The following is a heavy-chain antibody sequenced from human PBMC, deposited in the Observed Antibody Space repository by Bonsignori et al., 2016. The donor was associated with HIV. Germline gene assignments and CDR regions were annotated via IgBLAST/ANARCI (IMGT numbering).Heavy chain of an antibody. CDR3: ARGLLRFLEWSRRGMDV. J-gene: IGHJ6*04. CDR2: ISSSSSTI. V-gene: IGHV3-48*02. CDR1: GFTFSSYS. Sequence: GGSLRLSCAASGFTFSSYSMNWVRQAPGKGLEWVSYISSSSSTIYYADSVKGRFTISRDNAKNSLYLQMNSLRDEDTAVYYCARGLLRFLEWSRRGMDVWGKGTTVTVSS. D-gene: IGHD3-3*01.